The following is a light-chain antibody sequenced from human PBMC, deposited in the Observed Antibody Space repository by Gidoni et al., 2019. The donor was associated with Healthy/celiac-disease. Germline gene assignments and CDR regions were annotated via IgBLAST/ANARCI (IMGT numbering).Light chain of an antibody. J-gene: IGLJ1*01. CDR3: SSYTSSLARV. CDR2: DCS. V-gene: IGLV2-14*03. CDR1: SIDVCGSHY. Sequence: QSTLSQSSSLSGSPGPSITLSLTGTSIDVCGSHYVSWYQQHPGKAPKLMIYDCSNRPSGVSNRFSGSKSGNTASLTISGLQDEDEADYYCSSYTSSLARVFGTGTKGTVL.